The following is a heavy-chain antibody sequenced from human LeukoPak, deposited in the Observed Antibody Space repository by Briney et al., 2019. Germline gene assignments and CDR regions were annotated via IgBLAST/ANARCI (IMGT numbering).Heavy chain of an antibody. Sequence: GGSLRLSCAASGFTFSSYGMHWVRQAPGKGLEWVAVISYDGSNKYYADSVKGRFTISRDNSKNTLYLQMNSLRAEDTAVYYCAKSRYSYGYWAMGYWGQGTLVTVSS. V-gene: IGHV3-30*18. D-gene: IGHD5-18*01. J-gene: IGHJ4*02. CDR2: ISYDGSNK. CDR1: GFTFSSYG. CDR3: AKSRYSYGYWAMGY.